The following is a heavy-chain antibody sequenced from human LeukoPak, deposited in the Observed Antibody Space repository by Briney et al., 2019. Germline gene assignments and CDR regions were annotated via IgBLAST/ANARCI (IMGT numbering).Heavy chain of an antibody. Sequence: GGSLTLSCAVSGFTLSSYAMNWVRQAPGKGLEWVSAIRGSGENTFYAHSVKGRFTISRHNAKNTLYLQLDSLPAEDTAVYYCAKPGYFTGSGTYYFDCWGQGTLVTVSS. CDR3: AKPGYFTGSGTYYFDC. V-gene: IGHV3-23*01. J-gene: IGHJ4*02. CDR1: GFTLSSYA. CDR2: IRGSGENT. D-gene: IGHD3-10*01.